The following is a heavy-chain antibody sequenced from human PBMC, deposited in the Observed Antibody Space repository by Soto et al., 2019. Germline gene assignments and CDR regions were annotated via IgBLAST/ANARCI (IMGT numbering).Heavy chain of an antibody. J-gene: IGHJ4*02. D-gene: IGHD6-6*01. CDR1: GGSINYFY. CDR3: ARLGGVAARTFDY. Sequence: SETLSLTWTVSGGSINYFYWSWIRQPPGKGLEWIGYIYYSGSTDYNPSLKSRVTISVDPSKTQFSLNLRSVNTADTAVYYCARLGGVAARTFDYWGQGTLVTVSS. V-gene: IGHV4-59*12. CDR2: IYYSGST.